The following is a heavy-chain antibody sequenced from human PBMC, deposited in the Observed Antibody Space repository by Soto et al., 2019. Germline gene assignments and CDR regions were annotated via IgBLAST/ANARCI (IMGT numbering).Heavy chain of an antibody. CDR2: INHSGST. J-gene: IGHJ4*02. CDR1: GGSFSGYY. CDR3: ARGNTFRGRYDDY. Sequence: QVQLQQWGAGLLKPSETLSLTCAVYGGSFSGYYWSWIRQPPGKGLEWIGEINHSGSTNYNPSLKSRVTISVDTFKNQFSLKLSSVTAADTAVYYCARGNTFRGRYDDYWGQGTLVTVSS. V-gene: IGHV4-34*01. D-gene: IGHD3-16*01.